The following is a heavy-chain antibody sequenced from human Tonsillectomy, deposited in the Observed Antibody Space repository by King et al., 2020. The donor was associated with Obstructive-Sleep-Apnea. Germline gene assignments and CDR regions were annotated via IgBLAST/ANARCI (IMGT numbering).Heavy chain of an antibody. CDR1: GFTFSSYA. J-gene: IGHJ6*02. D-gene: IGHD2-2*03. CDR2: ISGSGGST. CDR3: AKVMDIVVVPAAMTWDV. V-gene: IGHV3-23*04. Sequence: VQLVESGGGLVQPGGSLRLSCAASGFTFSSYAMSWVRQAPGKGLEWVSAISGSGGSTYYADSVKGRFTISRDNSKNTLYLQMNSLRAEDTAVYYCAKVMDIVVVPAAMTWDVWGQGTTVTVSS.